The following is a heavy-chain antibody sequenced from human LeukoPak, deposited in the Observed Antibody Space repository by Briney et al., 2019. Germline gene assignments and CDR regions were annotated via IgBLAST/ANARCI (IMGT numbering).Heavy chain of an antibody. D-gene: IGHD3-16*02. J-gene: IGHJ4*02. CDR3: ARSHDHLWGNYPDY. CDR2: IHHDGRI. CDR1: GGSIDSTNW. Sequence: SETLSLTCDVSGGSIDSTNWWNWVRQPPGKGLEWIGEIHHDGRINYNPSLKSRVTLSVDKSKNQFSLRLNSVTAADTAMYYCARSHDHLWGNYPDYWAREPWSPSLQ. V-gene: IGHV4/OR15-8*01.